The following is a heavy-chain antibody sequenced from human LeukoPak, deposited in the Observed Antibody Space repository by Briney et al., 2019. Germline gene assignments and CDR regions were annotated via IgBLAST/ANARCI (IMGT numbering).Heavy chain of an antibody. D-gene: IGHD3-16*02. J-gene: IGHJ4*02. CDR3: ARSHDHLWGNYPDY. CDR2: IHHDGRI. CDR1: GGSIDSTNW. Sequence: SETLSLTCDVSGGSIDSTNWWNWVRQPPGKGLEWIGEIHHDGRINYNPSLKSRVTLSVDKSKNQFSLRLNSVTAADTAMYYCARSHDHLWGNYPDYWAREPWSPSLQ. V-gene: IGHV4/OR15-8*01.